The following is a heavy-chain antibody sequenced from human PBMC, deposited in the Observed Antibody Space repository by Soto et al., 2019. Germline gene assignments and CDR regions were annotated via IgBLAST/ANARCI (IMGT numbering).Heavy chain of an antibody. D-gene: IGHD5-12*01. CDR1: GYTFTSYD. CDR3: ARDGYNSQYYYYGMDV. J-gene: IGHJ6*02. CDR2: MNPNSGNT. V-gene: IGHV1-8*01. Sequence: ASVKVSCKASGYTFTSYDINWVRQATGQGLEWMGWMNPNSGNTGYAQKFQGRVTMTRNTSISTAYMELSSLRSEDTAVYYCARDGYNSQYYYYGMDVWGQGTTVTVSS.